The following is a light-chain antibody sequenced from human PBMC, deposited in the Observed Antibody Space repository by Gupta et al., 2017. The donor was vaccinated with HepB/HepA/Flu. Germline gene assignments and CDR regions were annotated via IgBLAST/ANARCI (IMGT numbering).Light chain of an antibody. CDR1: QSISSW. CDR2: KAS. Sequence: DMQMTHSPSTLSASVGDRVTITCRASQSISSWLAWYQQKPGKAPKLLIYKASRLESGVPSRFSGSGSGTEFTLTISSLQPEDFANCYCQQNNSSLGAFGQGTKVEIK. V-gene: IGKV1-5*03. CDR3: QQNNSSLGA. J-gene: IGKJ1*01.